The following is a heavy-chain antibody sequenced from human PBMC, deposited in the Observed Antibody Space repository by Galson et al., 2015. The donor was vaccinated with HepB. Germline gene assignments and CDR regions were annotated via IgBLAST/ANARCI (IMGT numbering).Heavy chain of an antibody. Sequence: SLRLSCAASGFTFSSYAMHWVRQAPGKGLEWVAVISYDGSNKYYADSVKGRFTISRDNSKNTLYLQMNSLRAEDTAVYYCARVRPRDPYSYGSFDYWGQGTLVTVSS. CDR1: GFTFSSYA. V-gene: IGHV3-30*04. D-gene: IGHD5-18*01. CDR3: ARVRPRDPYSYGSFDY. J-gene: IGHJ4*02. CDR2: ISYDGSNK.